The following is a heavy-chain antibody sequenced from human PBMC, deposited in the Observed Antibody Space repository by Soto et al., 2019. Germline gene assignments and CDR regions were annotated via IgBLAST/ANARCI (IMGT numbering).Heavy chain of an antibody. CDR2: IYSGGST. V-gene: IGHV3-66*01. J-gene: IGHJ2*01. CDR3: ASTGPRARGYFDL. Sequence: EVQLVESGGGLVQPGGSLRLSCAASGFTVSSNYMSWVRQAPGKGLVWVSVIYSGGSTYYADSVKGRFTISRDNSKNTLYLQMNSLRAEDTAVYYCASTGPRARGYFDLWGRGTLVTVSS. CDR1: GFTVSSNY.